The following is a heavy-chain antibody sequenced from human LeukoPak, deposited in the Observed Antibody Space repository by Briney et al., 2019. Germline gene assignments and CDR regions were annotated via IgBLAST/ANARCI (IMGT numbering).Heavy chain of an antibody. Sequence: PGGSLRLSCTASGFTSGFTFGDYAMSWVRQAPGKGLEWVGFIRTKAYGGTTEYAASVKGRFTISRDGSKSIAYLQMNSLNTEDTAVYYCTRTYYDSSGYLFDYWGQGTLVTVSS. CDR2: IRTKAYGGTT. J-gene: IGHJ4*02. V-gene: IGHV3-49*04. CDR3: TRTYYDSSGYLFDY. CDR1: GFTSGFTFGDYA. D-gene: IGHD3-22*01.